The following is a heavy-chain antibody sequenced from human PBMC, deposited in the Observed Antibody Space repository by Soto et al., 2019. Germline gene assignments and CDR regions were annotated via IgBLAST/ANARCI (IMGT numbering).Heavy chain of an antibody. CDR2: TYYIYDSGST. CDR1: GGSISSYY. V-gene: IGHV4-59*01. D-gene: IGHD3-22*01. J-gene: IGHJ6*02. CDR3: ARGTSSSYYGYYGMGV. Sequence: PSETLSLTCTVSGGSISSYYWSWIRQSPQKGLEWIGYTYYIYDSGSTNYNPSLKSRVTISVDTSKNQFSLKLSSVTAADTAVYYCARGTSSSYYGYYGMGVWGQGTTVTVSS.